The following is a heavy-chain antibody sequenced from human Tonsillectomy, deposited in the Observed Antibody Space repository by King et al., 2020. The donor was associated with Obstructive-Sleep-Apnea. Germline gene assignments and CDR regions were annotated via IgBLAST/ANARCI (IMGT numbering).Heavy chain of an antibody. D-gene: IGHD3-10*01. J-gene: IGHJ6*02. Sequence: VQLVESGGGLVQPGESLRLSCAASGFTFSSYWMHWVRQAPGKGLVWVSRINSDGSSTSYADSVKGRFTISRDNAKNTLYLQMNSLRAEDTAVYYCASLFGGYGLDYYYGMDVWGQGTTVTVSS. CDR1: GFTFSSYW. CDR3: ASLFGGYGLDYYYGMDV. CDR2: INSDGSST. V-gene: IGHV3-74*01.